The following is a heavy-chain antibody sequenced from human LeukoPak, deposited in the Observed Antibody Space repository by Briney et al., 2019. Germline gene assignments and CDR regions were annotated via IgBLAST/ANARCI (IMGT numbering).Heavy chain of an antibody. V-gene: IGHV4-34*01. CDR1: GGSFSGYY. CDR2: INHSGST. CDR3: ARGPLWGNAFDI. J-gene: IGHJ3*02. Sequence: SETLSLTCAVCGGSFSGYYWSWIRQPPGKGLEWIGEINHSGSTNYIPSLKSRVTISVDTSKNQFSLKLSSVTAADTAVYYCARGPLWGNAFDIWGQGTMVTVSS. D-gene: IGHD3-16*01.